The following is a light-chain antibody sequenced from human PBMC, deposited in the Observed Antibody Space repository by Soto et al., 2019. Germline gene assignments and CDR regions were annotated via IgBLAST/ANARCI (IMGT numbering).Light chain of an antibody. CDR1: QSVSKK. CDR3: QQYNNWPPEFT. V-gene: IGKV3-15*01. J-gene: IGKJ4*01. Sequence: EIVMTQSPATLSVSPGDTATLSCRASQSVSKKVAWYQQKLGQAPRLLIYGASTRATGIPARFSGSGSGTEFRLTISSLQSEDFAVYHCQQYNNWPPEFTFGGGTKVEIK. CDR2: GAS.